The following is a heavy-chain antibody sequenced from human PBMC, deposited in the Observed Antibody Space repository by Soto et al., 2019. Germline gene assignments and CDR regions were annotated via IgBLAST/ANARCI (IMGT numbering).Heavy chain of an antibody. CDR1: GYTFTSYG. J-gene: IGHJ3*02. CDR2: ISAYNGNT. CDR3: ARDMRVEGAFDI. V-gene: IGHV1-18*01. Sequence: GPPVKVSCKASGYTFTSYGISWVRQAPGQGLEWMGWISAYNGNTNYAQKLQGRVTMTTDTSTSTAYMELRSLRSDDTAVYYCARDMRVEGAFDIWGQGTMVTVSS. D-gene: IGHD2-15*01.